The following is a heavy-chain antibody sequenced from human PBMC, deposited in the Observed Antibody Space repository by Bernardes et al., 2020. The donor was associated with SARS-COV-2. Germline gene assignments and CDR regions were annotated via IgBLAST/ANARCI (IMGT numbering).Heavy chain of an antibody. CDR3: ARAKTYDFWSGYQPEDAFDI. V-gene: IGHV4-59*01. D-gene: IGHD3-3*01. CDR1: GGSISSYY. Sequence: SETLSLTCTVSGGSISSYYWSWIRQPPGKGLEWIGYIYYSGSTNYNPSLKSRVTISVDTSKNQFSLKLSSVTAADTAVYYCARAKTYDFWSGYQPEDAFDIWGQGTMVTVSS. CDR2: IYYSGST. J-gene: IGHJ3*02.